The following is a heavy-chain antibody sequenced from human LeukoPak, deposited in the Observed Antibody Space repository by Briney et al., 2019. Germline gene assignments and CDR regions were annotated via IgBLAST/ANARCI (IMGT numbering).Heavy chain of an antibody. Sequence: SETLSLTCTVSGGSISSYYWSWIRQPPGKGLEWIGYIYDSGSTNYNPSLKSRVTISVDTSKNQFSLKLSSVTAADTAVYYCARGSGYSSSRYRYWGQGTLVTVSS. J-gene: IGHJ4*02. CDR2: IYDSGST. CDR1: GGSISSYY. V-gene: IGHV4-59*12. CDR3: ARGSGYSSSRYRY. D-gene: IGHD6-13*01.